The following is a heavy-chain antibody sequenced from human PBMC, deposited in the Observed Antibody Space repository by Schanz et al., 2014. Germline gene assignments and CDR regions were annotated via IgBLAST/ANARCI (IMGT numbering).Heavy chain of an antibody. D-gene: IGHD3-9*01. CDR1: EFTFSSYK. V-gene: IGHV3-21*01. CDR2: ISSSGSYI. Sequence: EVQLVESGGGLVKPGGSLRLSCEASEFTFSSYKMNWVRQAPGKGLEWVSSISSSGSYIHYADSVKGRFTISRDNAKNTLYLQMNSLRAEDTAVYYCARDSSPKYDFLTAYYSIDYWGQGSLVNVSS. CDR3: ARDSSPKYDFLTAYYSIDY. J-gene: IGHJ4*02.